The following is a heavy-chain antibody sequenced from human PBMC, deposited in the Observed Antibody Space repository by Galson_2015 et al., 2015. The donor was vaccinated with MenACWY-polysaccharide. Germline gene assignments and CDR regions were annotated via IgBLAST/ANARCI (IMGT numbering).Heavy chain of an antibody. J-gene: IGHJ6*02. Sequence: SLRLSCAASGFTFSSYAMHWVRQAPGKGLEWVAVISYSGGNIYYADSEEGRFTISRDNFKSTLYLQMNSLRPEDTGVYYCARSYCNRTTGYGMDVWGQGTLVTVSS. CDR1: GFTFSSYA. D-gene: IGHD2/OR15-2a*01. V-gene: IGHV3-30*03. CDR2: ISYSGGNI. CDR3: ARSYCNRTTGYGMDV.